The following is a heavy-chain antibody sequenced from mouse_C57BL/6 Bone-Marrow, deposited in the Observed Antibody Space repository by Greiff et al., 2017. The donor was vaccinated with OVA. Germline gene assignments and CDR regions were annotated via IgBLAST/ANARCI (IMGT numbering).Heavy chain of an antibody. CDR1: GFTFTDYY. CDR2: IRNKANGYTT. D-gene: IGHD2-1*01. Sequence: EVQVVESGGGLVQPGGSLSLSCAASGFTFTDYYMSWVRQPPGKALEWLGFIRNKANGYTTEYSASVKGRFTISRDTSQSILYLQRKALGAEDSATYYCARYTGGHYGNYGFYWYFDVWGTGTTVTVSS. V-gene: IGHV7-3*01. J-gene: IGHJ1*03. CDR3: ARYTGGHYGNYGFYWYFDV.